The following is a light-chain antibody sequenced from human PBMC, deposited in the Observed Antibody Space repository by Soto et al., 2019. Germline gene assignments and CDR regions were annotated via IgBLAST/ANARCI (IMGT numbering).Light chain of an antibody. V-gene: IGKV3-15*01. CDR3: QQYSNWWT. J-gene: IGKJ1*01. CDR2: GAS. Sequence: DILMTQSPATLSASPGERATLSCRASQSVSSCLAWYQQKPGQAPKLLIYGASTIDNGIPARFSGSGSGTDFTLTISSLQSEDFAGYYCQQYSNWWTFGQGTKVEIK. CDR1: QSVSSC.